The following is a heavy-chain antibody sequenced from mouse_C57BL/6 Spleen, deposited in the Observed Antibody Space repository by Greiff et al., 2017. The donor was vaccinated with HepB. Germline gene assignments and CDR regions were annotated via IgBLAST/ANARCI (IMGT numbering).Heavy chain of an antibody. CDR1: GYTFTSYW. D-gene: IGHD1-1*01. CDR2: IDPSDSET. V-gene: IGHV1-52*01. J-gene: IGHJ2*01. Sequence: VQLQQSGAELVRPGSSVKLSCKASGYTFTSYWMHWVKQRPIQGLEWIGNIDPSDSETHYNQKFKDKATLTVDKSSSTAYMQLSSLTSEDSAVYYCARSDSWDYLDYWGQGTTLTVSS. CDR3: ARSDSWDYLDY.